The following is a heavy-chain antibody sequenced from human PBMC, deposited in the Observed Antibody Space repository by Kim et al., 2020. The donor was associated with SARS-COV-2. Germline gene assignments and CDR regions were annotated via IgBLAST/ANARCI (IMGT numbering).Heavy chain of an antibody. CDR3: ARVLTPSGSYYGY. Sequence: YAQKFQGRVTMTRDTSTSTVYMELSSLRSEDTAVYYCARVLTPSGSYYGYWGQGTLVTVSS. V-gene: IGHV1-46*01. D-gene: IGHD1-26*01. J-gene: IGHJ4*02.